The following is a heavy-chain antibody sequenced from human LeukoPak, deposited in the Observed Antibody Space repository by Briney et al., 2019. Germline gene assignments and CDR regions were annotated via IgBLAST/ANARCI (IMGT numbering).Heavy chain of an antibody. CDR1: GFTFSSYS. J-gene: IGHJ6*03. V-gene: IGHV3-48*01. CDR2: ISSGSSTT. Sequence: GGSLRLSCVASGFTFSSYSMNWVRQAPGKGLEWVSYISSGSSTTYYADSVKGRFTISRDNAKNALYLQMNSLRAEDTAVYYCAKGDCSSTSCFNGYYYYYMDVWGKGTTVIVSS. D-gene: IGHD2-2*01. CDR3: AKGDCSSTSCFNGYYYYYMDV.